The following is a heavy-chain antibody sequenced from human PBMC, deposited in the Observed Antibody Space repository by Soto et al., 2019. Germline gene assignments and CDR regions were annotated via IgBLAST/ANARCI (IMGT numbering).Heavy chain of an antibody. CDR1: GGSIGSSRSY. D-gene: IGHD6-13*01. J-gene: IGHJ5*02. V-gene: IGHV4-39*01. Sequence: SVTLPHTCNVSGGSIGSSRSYWAWFRQPPGKELEWIANIFYAGNTYYNPSLKSRVTVSVDTSKNQFSLKLDSVTAADTAVYYCARQAAAPGIDLWFDPWGQGTLVTVSS. CDR2: IFYAGNT. CDR3: ARQAAAPGIDLWFDP.